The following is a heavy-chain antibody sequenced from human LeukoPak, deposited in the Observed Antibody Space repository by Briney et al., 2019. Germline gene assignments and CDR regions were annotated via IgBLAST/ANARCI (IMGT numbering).Heavy chain of an antibody. J-gene: IGHJ5*02. CDR2: IIPIFGTA. CDR3: ARLPKNKNWFDP. CDR1: GGTFSSYA. V-gene: IGHV1-69*05. D-gene: IGHD2/OR15-2a*01. Sequence: SVKVSCKASGGTFSSYAISWVRQAPGQGLEWMGRIIPIFGTANYAQKFQGRVTTTTDESTSTAYMELSSLRSEDTAVYYCARLPKNKNWFDPWGQGTLVTVSS.